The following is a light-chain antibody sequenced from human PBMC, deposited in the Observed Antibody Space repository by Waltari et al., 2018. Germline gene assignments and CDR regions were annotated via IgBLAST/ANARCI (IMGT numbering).Light chain of an antibody. CDR3: CSYAGSYNFV. CDR2: DVT. Sequence: QSALTQPRSVSGSPGHSVPIYCTVTSSEVGGYTYVSWYQQHPGNAPKFMIYDVTKRPSGVPDRFSGSKSGNTASLTISGLQAEDEADYYCCSYAGSYNFVFGSGTTVTVL. V-gene: IGLV2-11*01. J-gene: IGLJ1*01. CDR1: SSEVGGYTY.